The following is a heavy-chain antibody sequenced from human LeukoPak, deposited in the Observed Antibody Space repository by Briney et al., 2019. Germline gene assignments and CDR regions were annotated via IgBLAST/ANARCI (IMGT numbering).Heavy chain of an antibody. V-gene: IGHV4-59*12. J-gene: IGHJ5*02. D-gene: IGHD6-13*01. CDR3: ARVSSSWYRWFDP. CDR2: IYYSGST. Sequence: PSETLSLTRTVSGGSISGYYWSWIRQPPGKGLEWIAYIYYSGSTNYNPSLKSRVTISVDTSKNQFSLKLSSVTAADTAVYYCARVSSSWYRWFDPWGQGTLVTVSS. CDR1: GGSISGYY.